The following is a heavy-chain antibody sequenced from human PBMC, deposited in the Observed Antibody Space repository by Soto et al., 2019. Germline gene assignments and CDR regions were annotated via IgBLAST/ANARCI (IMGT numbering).Heavy chain of an antibody. CDR3: AKDLLLYSGYDFGAFDI. V-gene: IGHV3-23*01. CDR2: ISGSGGST. CDR1: GFTFSSYS. Sequence: PGGSLSLSCAASGFTFSSYSMSWVRQAPGKGLEWVSAISGSGGSTYYADSVKGRFTISRDNSKNTLYLQMNSLRAEDTAVYYCAKDLLLYSGYDFGAFDIWGQGTMVTVSS. J-gene: IGHJ3*02. D-gene: IGHD5-12*01.